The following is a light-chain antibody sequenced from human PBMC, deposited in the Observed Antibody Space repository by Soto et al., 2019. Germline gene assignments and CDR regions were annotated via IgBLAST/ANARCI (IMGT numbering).Light chain of an antibody. CDR3: QSYDSSLSGVV. Sequence: QSVLTQPPSVSGAPGQRVTLSCTGSSSNIGAGYDVHWYQQLPGTAPKLLIYANTNRPSGVPDRFSASKSDTSASLAITGLQAEDEADYYCQSYDSSLSGVVFGGGTKLTVL. V-gene: IGLV1-40*01. CDR1: SSNIGAGYD. J-gene: IGLJ3*02. CDR2: ANT.